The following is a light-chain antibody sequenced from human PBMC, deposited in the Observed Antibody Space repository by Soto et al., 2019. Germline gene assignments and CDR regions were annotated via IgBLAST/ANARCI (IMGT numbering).Light chain of an antibody. V-gene: IGKV3-20*01. CDR2: GAS. CDR3: QQYGSSLWP. CDR1: HSVSSSY. Sequence: EIVLTQSPGTLPLSPGERATLSCRASHSVSSSYLAWYQQKPGQAPRVLIYGASSRATGIPDRFSGSGSGTDFILTINRLEPEDFSMYYCQQYGSSLWPFGQGPKSDIK. J-gene: IGKJ1*01.